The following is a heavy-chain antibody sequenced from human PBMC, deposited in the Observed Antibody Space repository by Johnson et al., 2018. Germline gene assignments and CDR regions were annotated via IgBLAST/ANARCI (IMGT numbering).Heavy chain of an antibody. D-gene: IGHD5-18*01. CDR1: GFTFGAAA. CDR3: TRMPVDTSMVTHYYYGMDV. J-gene: IGHJ6*02. V-gene: IGHV3-49*05. CDR2: IRSKAYGGTT. Sequence: VQLQESGGGVVKPGRSXRLTCTASGFTFGAAAVSWLRQAPGKGLEWVGLIRSKAYGGTTEYAASVQGRFTISRDESKGIAYPQMKRLKTEDTAVYYCTRMPVDTSMVTHYYYGMDVWGQGTTVTVSS.